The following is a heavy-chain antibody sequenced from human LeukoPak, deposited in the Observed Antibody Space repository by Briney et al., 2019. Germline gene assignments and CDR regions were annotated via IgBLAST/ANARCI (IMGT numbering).Heavy chain of an antibody. J-gene: IGHJ4*02. CDR1: GFTFSGSW. CDR2: ISGDGTVT. CDR3: ASGAWGNYRYTLHY. D-gene: IGHD3-16*02. Sequence: GGSLRLSCAASGFTFSGSWIHWVRQVPGKGLVWVSHISGDGTVTTYADSVKGRFTISRDNAKNTLYLQMNSLRVEDTAVYYCASGAWGNYRYTLHYWGQGTLVSVSS. V-gene: IGHV3-74*01.